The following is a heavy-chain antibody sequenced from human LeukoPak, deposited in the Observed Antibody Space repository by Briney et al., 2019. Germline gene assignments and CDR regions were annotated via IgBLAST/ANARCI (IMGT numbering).Heavy chain of an antibody. V-gene: IGHV3-23*01. CDR1: GFTFSSSA. CDR2: ISGSGSGGST. J-gene: IGHJ4*02. Sequence: PGGSLRLSCAASGFTFSSSAMSWVRQAPGKGLEWVSSISGSGSGGSTYYADSVKGRFTISRDNSKNTLYLQMNSLRAEDTAVYYCARSNGGIAVAGLDYWGQGTLVTVSS. CDR3: ARSNGGIAVAGLDY. D-gene: IGHD6-19*01.